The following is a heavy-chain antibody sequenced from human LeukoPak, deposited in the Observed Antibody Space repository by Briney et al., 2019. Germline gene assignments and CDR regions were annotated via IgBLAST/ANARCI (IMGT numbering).Heavy chain of an antibody. D-gene: IGHD2-15*01. Sequence: GGSLRLSCAASGFTFSSYAVSWVRQAPGKGLEWVSAISGSGGSTYYADSVKGRFTISRDNSKNTLYLQMNSLRAEDTAVYYCARSGSRAYFDYWGQGTLVTVSS. J-gene: IGHJ4*02. V-gene: IGHV3-23*01. CDR2: ISGSGGST. CDR3: ARSGSRAYFDY. CDR1: GFTFSSYA.